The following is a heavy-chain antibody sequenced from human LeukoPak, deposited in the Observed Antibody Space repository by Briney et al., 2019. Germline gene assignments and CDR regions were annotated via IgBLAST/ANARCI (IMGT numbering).Heavy chain of an antibody. Sequence: SVKVSCKASGGTFSSYAISWVRQAPGQGLEWMGRIIPILGIANYAQKFQGRVTITADKSTSTAYMELSSLRSEDTAVYYCARERTYYYDSSGYLYYYYGMDVWGQGTTLTVSS. CDR1: GGTFSSYA. V-gene: IGHV1-69*04. J-gene: IGHJ6*02. CDR2: IIPILGIA. D-gene: IGHD3-22*01. CDR3: ARERTYYYDSSGYLYYYYGMDV.